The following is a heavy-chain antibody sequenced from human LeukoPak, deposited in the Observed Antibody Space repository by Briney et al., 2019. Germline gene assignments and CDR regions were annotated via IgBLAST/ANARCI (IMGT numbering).Heavy chain of an antibody. D-gene: IGHD6-19*01. J-gene: IGHJ4*02. CDR3: ARDATVEAVAGGFDY. CDR2: IIPIFGTA. CDR1: GGTFSSYA. Sequence: SVKVSCKASGGTFSSYAISWVRQAPGQGLEWTGRIIPIFGTANYAQKFQGRVTITTDESTSTAYMELSSLRSEDTAVYYCARDATVEAVAGGFDYWGQGTLVTVSS. V-gene: IGHV1-69*05.